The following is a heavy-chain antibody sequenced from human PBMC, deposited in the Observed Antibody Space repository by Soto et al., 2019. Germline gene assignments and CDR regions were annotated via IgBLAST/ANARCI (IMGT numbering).Heavy chain of an antibody. Sequence: ETLSLTCTVSGGSISSGGYYWSWIRQPPGKGLEWIGYIYYSGSTNYNTTLKSRVTISVYTSKNQFSLKLSSVIAADTAVYYCARTVTTMGWFDPWG. J-gene: IGHJ5*02. CDR1: GGSISSGGYY. CDR2: IYYSGST. CDR3: ARTVTTMGWFDP. D-gene: IGHD4-4*01. V-gene: IGHV4-61*08.